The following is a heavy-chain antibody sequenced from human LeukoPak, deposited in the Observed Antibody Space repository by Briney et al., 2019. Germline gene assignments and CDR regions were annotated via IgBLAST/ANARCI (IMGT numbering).Heavy chain of an antibody. Sequence: GGSLRLSCAASGFTFSNYAMSWVRQAPGQGLEWVSTISTSGGATYYADSVKGRFTISRDNSKTTLYLQMNSLRTEDTAVYYCAKEKRVVVAASFAPWFDPWGQGTLVTVSS. CDR1: GFTFSNYA. V-gene: IGHV3-23*01. CDR2: ISTSGGAT. D-gene: IGHD2-15*01. J-gene: IGHJ5*02. CDR3: AKEKRVVVAASFAPWFDP.